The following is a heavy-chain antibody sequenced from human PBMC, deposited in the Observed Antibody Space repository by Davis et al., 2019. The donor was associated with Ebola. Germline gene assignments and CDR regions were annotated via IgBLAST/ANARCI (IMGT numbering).Heavy chain of an antibody. CDR2: ISFGGSNK. J-gene: IGHJ6*02. Sequence: GESLKISCAASGFNFSDYGLHWVRQAPGKGLEWVAVISFGGSNKFYADYVRGRFPISVDSSKNTVYLQMNSLVAEDTAVYHCARDGIAIFYYYGMDVWGQGTTVTVSS. CDR3: ARDGIAIFYYYGMDV. D-gene: IGHD6-13*01. CDR1: GFNFSDYG. V-gene: IGHV3-30-3*01.